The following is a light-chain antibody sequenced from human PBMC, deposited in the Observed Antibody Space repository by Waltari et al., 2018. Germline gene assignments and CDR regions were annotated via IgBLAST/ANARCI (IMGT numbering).Light chain of an antibody. CDR3: SSYSTSSTLVV. V-gene: IGLV2-14*01. Sequence: QSALTQPASVSGSPGQSITISCTGTSGDSGGYNYVSWYQQHPGRAPKLLIYEVSDRPSGVSTRFSGSKSGNTASLTISGLQAEDEAEYYCSSYSTSSTLVVFGGGTKLTVL. J-gene: IGLJ2*01. CDR1: SGDSGGYNY. CDR2: EVS.